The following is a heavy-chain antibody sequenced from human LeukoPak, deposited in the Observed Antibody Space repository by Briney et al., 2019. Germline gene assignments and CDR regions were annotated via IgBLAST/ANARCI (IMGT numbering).Heavy chain of an antibody. CDR2: INSDGSST. CDR1: GFTFSSYW. J-gene: IGHJ4*02. CDR3: VSRYGGNPIDY. D-gene: IGHD4-23*01. V-gene: IGHV3-74*01. Sequence: GGSLRLSCAGSGFTFSSYWMHWVRQAPGKGLVWVSRINSDGSSTSYADSVKGRFTISRDNAKNTLYLQMNSLRVEDTAVYYCVSRYGGNPIDYWGQGTLVTVSS.